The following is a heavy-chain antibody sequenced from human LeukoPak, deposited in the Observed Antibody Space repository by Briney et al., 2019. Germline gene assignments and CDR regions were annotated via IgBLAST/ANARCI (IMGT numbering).Heavy chain of an antibody. Sequence: SETLSLTCTVSGGSISSSSHYWGWIRQPPGKGLEWIGSIYYSGSTYYNPSLKSRVTISVDTSKNQFSLKLSSVTAADTAVYYCARETYLGAFDIWGQGTMVTVSS. J-gene: IGHJ3*02. CDR2: IYYSGST. CDR3: ARETYLGAFDI. V-gene: IGHV4-39*07. D-gene: IGHD2-2*01. CDR1: GGSISSSSHY.